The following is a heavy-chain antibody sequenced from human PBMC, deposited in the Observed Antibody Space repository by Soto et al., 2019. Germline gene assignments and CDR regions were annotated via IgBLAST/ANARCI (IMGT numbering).Heavy chain of an antibody. CDR1: GYSFTSYW. Sequence: PGESLKISCKGFGYSFTSYWIGWVRQMPGKGLEWMGIIYPGDSDTRYSSSFQGQVTVSADKSISTAYLQWSSLKASDTAMFYCARLSQEGYCTGGSCWYAFDIWGQGTMVTVSS. J-gene: IGHJ3*02. V-gene: IGHV5-51*01. D-gene: IGHD2-15*01. CDR3: ARLSQEGYCTGGSCWYAFDI. CDR2: IYPGDSDT.